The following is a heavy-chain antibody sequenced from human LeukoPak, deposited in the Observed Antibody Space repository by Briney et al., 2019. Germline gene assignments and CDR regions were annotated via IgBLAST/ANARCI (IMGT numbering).Heavy chain of an antibody. CDR2: ISSSGSTI. CDR3: ASNYGGNDAFDI. CDR1: GFTFNSYW. D-gene: IGHD4-23*01. Sequence: PGGSLRLSCAASGFTFNSYWMNWVRQAPGKGLEWVSYISSSGSTIYYADSVKGRFTISRDNAKNSLYLQMNSLRAEDTAVYYCASNYGGNDAFDIWGQGTMVTVSS. V-gene: IGHV3-48*04. J-gene: IGHJ3*02.